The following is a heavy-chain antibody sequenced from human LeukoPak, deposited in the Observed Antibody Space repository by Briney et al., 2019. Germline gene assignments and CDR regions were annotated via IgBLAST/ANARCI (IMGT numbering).Heavy chain of an antibody. CDR3: ARDGGVGAENAFDI. D-gene: IGHD1-26*01. J-gene: IGHJ3*02. CDR2: ISYDGSNK. Sequence: GGSLRLPCAASGFTFSSYGMHWVRQAPGKGLEWVAVISYDGSNKYYADSVKGRFTISRDNSKNTLYLQMNSLRAEDTAVYYCARDGGVGAENAFDIWGQGTMVTVSS. V-gene: IGHV3-30*03. CDR1: GFTFSSYG.